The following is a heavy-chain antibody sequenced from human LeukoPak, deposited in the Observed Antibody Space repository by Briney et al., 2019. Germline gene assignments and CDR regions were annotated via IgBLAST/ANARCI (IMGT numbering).Heavy chain of an antibody. J-gene: IGHJ4*02. CDR3: AKDPHARIVAAVLQ. CDR2: ISGSGGST. CDR1: GFTFSNYA. Sequence: PGGSLRRSCAASGFTFSNYAMNWVRQAPGKGLEWVSGISGSGGSTYYADSVKGRFTISRDNSKNTLYLQLNSLRAEDTAVYYCAKDPHARIVAAVLQWGQGTLVTVSS. D-gene: IGHD6-13*01. V-gene: IGHV3-23*01.